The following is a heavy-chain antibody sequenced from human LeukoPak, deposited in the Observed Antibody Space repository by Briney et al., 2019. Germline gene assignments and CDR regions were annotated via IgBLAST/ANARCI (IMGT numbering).Heavy chain of an antibody. CDR2: INPSGGST. D-gene: IGHD3-22*01. J-gene: IGHJ4*02. V-gene: IGHV1-46*01. CDR1: GYILINYY. CDR3: ARDSSGYLFDY. Sequence: ASVKVSCKTSGYILINYYMHWVRQAPGQGLEWMGIINPSGGSTSYAQKFQGRVTMTRDTSTSTVYMELSSLRSEDTAVYYCARDSSGYLFDYWGQGTLVTVSS.